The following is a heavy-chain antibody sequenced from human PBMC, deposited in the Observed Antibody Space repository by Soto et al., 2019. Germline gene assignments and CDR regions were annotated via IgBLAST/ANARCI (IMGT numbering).Heavy chain of an antibody. Sequence: SVKVSCKASGGTFSSYAISWLRQAPGQGLEWMGEIIPIFGTANYAQKFQGRVTITADESTSTAYMELSSLRSEDTAVYYCARDRGPSSGYYPYWFDPWGQGTLVTVS. V-gene: IGHV1-69*13. CDR1: GGTFSSYA. J-gene: IGHJ5*02. CDR2: IIPIFGTA. CDR3: ARDRGPSSGYYPYWFDP. D-gene: IGHD3-22*01.